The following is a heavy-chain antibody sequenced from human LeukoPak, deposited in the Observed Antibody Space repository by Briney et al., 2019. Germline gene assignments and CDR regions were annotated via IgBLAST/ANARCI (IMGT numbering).Heavy chain of an antibody. Sequence: GGSLRLSCAASGSYWMHWVRQAPGKGLVWVSHINSDGSWTSYADSVRGRFTISKDNAKNTVYLQMNNLRAEDTAVYYCVSFYETYWGRGTPVTVSS. CDR1: GSYW. CDR2: INSDGSWT. D-gene: IGHD2/OR15-2a*01. V-gene: IGHV3-74*01. CDR3: VSFYETY. J-gene: IGHJ4*02.